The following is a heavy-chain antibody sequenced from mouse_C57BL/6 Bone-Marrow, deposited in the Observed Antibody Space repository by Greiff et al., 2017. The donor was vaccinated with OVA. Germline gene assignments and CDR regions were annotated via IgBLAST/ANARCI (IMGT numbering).Heavy chain of an antibody. CDR1: GFTFNTYA. D-gene: IGHD1-1*01. J-gene: IGHJ4*01. CDR2: IRSKSSNYAT. CDR3: VRDGTTVVVDYAMDY. V-gene: IGHV10-3*01. Sequence: EVQRVESGGGLVQPKGSLKLSCAASGFTFNTYAMHWVRQAPGKGLEWVARIRSKSSNYATYYADSVKDRFTISRDDSQSMLYLQMNNLNTEDTAMYYCVRDGTTVVVDYAMDYWGQGTSVTVSS.